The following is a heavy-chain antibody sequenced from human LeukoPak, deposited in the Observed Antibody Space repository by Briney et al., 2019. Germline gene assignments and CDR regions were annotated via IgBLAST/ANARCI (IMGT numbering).Heavy chain of an antibody. V-gene: IGHV1-24*01. CDR2: FDAEEGET. J-gene: IGHJ5*02. D-gene: IGHD3-10*01. Sequence: ASVKVSCKVSGYSLIELPTHWVRQAPGKGLEWMGGFDAEEGETIYAQKFQGRVTMTEDTSTDTAYMELSSLSSEDTAVYYCTTDRLRYMVRGVLRSLEGFDPWGQGTLVTVSS. CDR1: GYSLIELP. CDR3: TTDRLRYMVRGVLRSLEGFDP.